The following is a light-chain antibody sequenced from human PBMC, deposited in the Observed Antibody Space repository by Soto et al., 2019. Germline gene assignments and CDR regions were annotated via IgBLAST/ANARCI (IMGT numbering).Light chain of an antibody. CDR1: ISDVGGYNY. CDR3: SSYAGSSSYV. CDR2: EVN. J-gene: IGLJ1*01. Sequence: QSALTQPPSASGSPGQSVNISCTGTISDVGGYNYVAWYQQHPGKAPKLMIYEVNKRPSGVPDRFSGSKSGSTASLTVSGLQAEDEADYYCSSYAGSSSYVFGTGTKVTVL. V-gene: IGLV2-8*01.